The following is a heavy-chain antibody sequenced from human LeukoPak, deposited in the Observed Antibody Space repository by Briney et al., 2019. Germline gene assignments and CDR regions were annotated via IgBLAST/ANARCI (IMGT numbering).Heavy chain of an antibody. CDR1: RGTFSSYA. Sequence: SVKVSCKASRGTFSSYAISWVRQAPGQGLEWMGGIIPIFGTANYAQKFQGRVTITADKSTSTAYMELSSLRSEDTAVYYCARKTSSWPPGWFDPWGQGTLVTVSS. D-gene: IGHD6-13*01. V-gene: IGHV1-69*06. CDR3: ARKTSSWPPGWFDP. J-gene: IGHJ5*02. CDR2: IIPIFGTA.